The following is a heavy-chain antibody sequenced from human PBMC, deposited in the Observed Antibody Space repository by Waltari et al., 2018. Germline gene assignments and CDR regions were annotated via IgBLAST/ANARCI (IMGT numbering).Heavy chain of an antibody. Sequence: QVQLHQWGAGRLKPSETLSLTCAVSGESFLGYFWSWVCQSPGKGLEWLGSIHYSGSTNYRPTLERRLSLSVDTTKKQVSLKLTSVTAADAALYFCARYGEVPASYFFDHWGQGTLVTVSS. V-gene: IGHV4-34*01. CDR3: ARYGEVPASYFFDH. CDR2: IHYSGST. D-gene: IGHD2-21*01. CDR1: GESFLGYF. J-gene: IGHJ4*01.